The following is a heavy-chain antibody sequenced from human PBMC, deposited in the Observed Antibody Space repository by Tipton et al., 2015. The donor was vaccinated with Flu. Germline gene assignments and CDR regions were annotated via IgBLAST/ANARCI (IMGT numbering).Heavy chain of an antibody. CDR3: GKSLWSGYSDY. V-gene: IGHV3-74*01. D-gene: IGHD3-3*01. J-gene: IGHJ4*02. CDR2: THNDGNT. Sequence: SLRLSCAGSGFTLSDYWMHWVRQAPGQGPVWVSRTHNDGNTFYADSVKGRFTVSRDNAKSTLYLQMNSLRAEDTAVYFCGKSLWSGYSDYWGQGTLVTVSS. CDR1: GFTLSDYW.